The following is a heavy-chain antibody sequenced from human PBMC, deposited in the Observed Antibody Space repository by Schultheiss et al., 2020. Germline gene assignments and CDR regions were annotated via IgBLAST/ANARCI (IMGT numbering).Heavy chain of an antibody. CDR1: GNKFTVNW. D-gene: IGHD5-12*01. CDR3: ARQEVATALNWGAFDY. CDR2: IHPDDSDT. Sequence: GESLKISCMYSGNKFTVNWIGWVRQMPGKGLEWMGIIHPDDSDTRYGPSFQGQVTISADKSISTAYLQWSSLKASDTAMYYCARQEVATALNWGAFDYWGKGTLVTVSS. V-gene: IGHV5-51*01. J-gene: IGHJ4*02.